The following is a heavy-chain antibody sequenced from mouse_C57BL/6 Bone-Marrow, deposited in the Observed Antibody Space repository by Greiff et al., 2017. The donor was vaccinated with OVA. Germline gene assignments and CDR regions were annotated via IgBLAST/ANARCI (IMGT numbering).Heavy chain of an antibody. CDR3: ARNPYYYGSSLYAMDY. D-gene: IGHD1-1*01. Sequence: EVKLVESGGGLVQPGGSLKLSCAASGFTFSDSGMAWVRQAPRKGPEWVAFISNLAYSIYYADTVTGRFTISRENAKNTLYLEMSSLRSEDTAMYYCARNPYYYGSSLYAMDYWGQGTSVTVSS. V-gene: IGHV5-15*04. J-gene: IGHJ4*01. CDR1: GFTFSDSG. CDR2: ISNLAYSI.